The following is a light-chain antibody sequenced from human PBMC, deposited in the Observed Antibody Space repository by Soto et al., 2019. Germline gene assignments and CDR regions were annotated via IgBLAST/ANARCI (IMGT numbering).Light chain of an antibody. Sequence: EIVMTQSPATLSVSPGERATLSCRASQSVSSNLAWYQQKPGQAPRLLIYGASTRAPGIPARFSGSGSGTEFTLTISSLQSEDCAVYYCQQYNNWPPRPFGQGTKLEIK. CDR3: QQYNNWPPRP. CDR1: QSVSSN. J-gene: IGKJ1*01. CDR2: GAS. V-gene: IGKV3-15*01.